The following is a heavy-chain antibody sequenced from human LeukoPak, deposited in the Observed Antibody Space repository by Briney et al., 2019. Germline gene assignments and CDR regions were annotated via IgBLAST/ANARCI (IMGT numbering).Heavy chain of an antibody. Sequence: KPGGSLRLSCAASGFTFSSYTMNWVRQAPGKGLEWVSSISSSSSYIYFADSVKGRFTSSRDNAKNSLYLQMNSLRAEDTAVYYCARDRDGSGWHDYWGQGTLVTVSS. J-gene: IGHJ4*02. CDR3: ARDRDGSGWHDY. V-gene: IGHV3-21*01. CDR2: ISSSSSYI. D-gene: IGHD6-19*01. CDR1: GFTFSSYT.